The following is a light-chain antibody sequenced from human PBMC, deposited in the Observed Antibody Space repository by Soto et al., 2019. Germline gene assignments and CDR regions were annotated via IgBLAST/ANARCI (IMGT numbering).Light chain of an antibody. CDR2: GAS. J-gene: IGKJ4*01. Sequence: IVLTQSPATLSLSPGERATLSCRASQSVSSYLTWYQQKPGQAPRLLIYGASNRATGIPARFSGSGSGTDYNLTISSLEPEDFAVYYCQQRSNWLTFGGATKVEI. V-gene: IGKV3-11*01. CDR3: QQRSNWLT. CDR1: QSVSSY.